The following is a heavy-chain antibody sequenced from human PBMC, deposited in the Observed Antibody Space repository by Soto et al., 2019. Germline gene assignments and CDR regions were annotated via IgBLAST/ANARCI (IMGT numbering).Heavy chain of an antibody. J-gene: IGHJ4*02. CDR2: IYYSGST. Sequence: SETLSLTCTVSGGSISSSSYYWGWIRQPPGKGLEWIGSIYYSGSTYYNPSLKSRVTISVDASKNQFSLKLSSVTAADTAVYYCASKVSSSLARTYYFDYWGQGTLVTVS. D-gene: IGHD6-13*01. CDR1: GGSISSSSYY. CDR3: ASKVSSSLARTYYFDY. V-gene: IGHV4-39*01.